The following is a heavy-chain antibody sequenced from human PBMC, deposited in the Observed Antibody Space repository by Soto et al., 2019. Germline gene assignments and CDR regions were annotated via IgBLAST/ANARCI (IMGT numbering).Heavy chain of an antibody. D-gene: IGHD3-22*01. CDR1: GGSISSYY. J-gene: IGHJ4*02. V-gene: IGHV4-59*01. Sequence: SETLSLTCTVSGGSISSYYWSWIRQPPGKGLEWIGYIYYSGSTNYNPSLKSRVTISVDTSKNQFSLKLSSVTAADTAVYYCARIPYYYDSSGYFDYWGQVTLVTVSS. CDR3: ARIPYYYDSSGYFDY. CDR2: IYYSGST.